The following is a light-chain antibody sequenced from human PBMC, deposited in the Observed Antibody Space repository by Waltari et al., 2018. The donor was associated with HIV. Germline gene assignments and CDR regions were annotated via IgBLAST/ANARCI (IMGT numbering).Light chain of an antibody. CDR2: RTS. Sequence: DIQMTQSPSNLSASVGDTVVITCRASQSIDNWLARYQQKPGRAPRLLVSRTSLLESGVSSRFTGSGSGTEFTLTIRSLQPDDIGTYYCQQYSTHYAFGQGTRVE. CDR3: QQYSTHYA. CDR1: QSIDNW. J-gene: IGKJ2*01. V-gene: IGKV1-5*03.